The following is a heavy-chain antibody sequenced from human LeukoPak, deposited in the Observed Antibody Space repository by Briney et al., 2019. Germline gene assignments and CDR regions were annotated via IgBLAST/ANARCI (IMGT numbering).Heavy chain of an antibody. CDR3: ARFERGGLAAAGTIGDY. CDR2: IYYSGST. J-gene: IGHJ4*02. V-gene: IGHV4-39*07. Sequence: SETLSLTCTVSGGSISSGGYYWGWIRQPPGKGLEWIGSIYYSGSTYYNPSLKSRVTISVDTSKNQFSLKLSSVTAADTAVYYCARFERGGLAAAGTIGDYWGQGTLVTVSS. D-gene: IGHD6-13*01. CDR1: GGSISSGGYY.